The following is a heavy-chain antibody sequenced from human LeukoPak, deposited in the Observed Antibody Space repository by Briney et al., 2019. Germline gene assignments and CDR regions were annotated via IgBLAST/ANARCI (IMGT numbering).Heavy chain of an antibody. V-gene: IGHV3-7*01. J-gene: IGHJ6*02. D-gene: IGHD3-22*01. CDR2: IKQDGSEK. Sequence: GGSLRLSCAASGFTFSSYWMSWVRQAPGKGLEWVANIKQDGSEKYYVDSVKGRFTISRDNAKNSLYLQMNSLRAEDTAVYYCARDFDSSGYHRPADYYYGMDVWGQGTTVTVSS. CDR1: GFTFSSYW. CDR3: ARDFDSSGYHRPADYYYGMDV.